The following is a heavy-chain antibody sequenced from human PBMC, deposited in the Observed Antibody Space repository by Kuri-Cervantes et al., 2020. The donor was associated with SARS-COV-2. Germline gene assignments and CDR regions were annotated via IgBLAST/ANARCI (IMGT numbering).Heavy chain of an antibody. D-gene: IGHD3-10*01. V-gene: IGHV3-30*02. CDR1: GFTFSSYA. Sequence: GESLKISCAASGFTFSSYAMSWVRQAPGKGLEWVAFIRYDGSNKYYADSVKGRFTISRDNSKNTLYLQMNSLRAEDTAVYYCASLDHGLGSYYHTFPHDYWGLGTQVTVSS. J-gene: IGHJ4*02. CDR2: IRYDGSNK. CDR3: ASLDHGLGSYYHTFPHDY.